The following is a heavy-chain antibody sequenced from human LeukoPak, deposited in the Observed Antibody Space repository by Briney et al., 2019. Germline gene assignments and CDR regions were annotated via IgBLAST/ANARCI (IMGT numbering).Heavy chain of an antibody. CDR3: ARVSSGYYNDY. D-gene: IGHD3-22*01. CDR2: IYHSGST. J-gene: IGHJ4*02. CDR1: GYSISSGYY. V-gene: IGHV4-38-2*02. Sequence: PSETLSLTCTVSGYSISSGYYWGWIRQPPGKGLEWIGSIYHSGSTYYNPSLKSRVTISVDTSKNQFSLKLSSVTAADTAVYYCARVSSGYYNDYWGQGTLVTVSS.